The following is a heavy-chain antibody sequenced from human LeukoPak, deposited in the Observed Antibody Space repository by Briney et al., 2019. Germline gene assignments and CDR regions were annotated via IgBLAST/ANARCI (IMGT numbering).Heavy chain of an antibody. J-gene: IGHJ6*03. D-gene: IGHD3-10*01. CDR3: ARAPYYYGSGSYYYYYYMDV. Sequence: SETLSLTCTVSGGSISSSSYYWGWIRQPPGKGMEWIGSIYYSGSTNYNPSLKSRVTMSVDTSKNQFSLKLSSVTAADTAVYYCARAPYYYGSGSYYYYYYMDVWGKGTTVTISS. CDR1: GGSISSSSYY. V-gene: IGHV4-39*07. CDR2: IYYSGST.